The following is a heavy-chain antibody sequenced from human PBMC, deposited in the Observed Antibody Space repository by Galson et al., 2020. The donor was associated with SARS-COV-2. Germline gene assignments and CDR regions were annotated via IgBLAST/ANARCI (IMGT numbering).Heavy chain of an antibody. V-gene: IGHV1-69*02. CDR2: IIPILGIA. D-gene: IGHD3-16*02. CDR3: ARGTFGGVIADYYYGMDV. J-gene: IGHJ6*02. Sequence: SVKVSCKASGGTFSSYTISRVRQAPGQGLEWMGRIIPILGIAHSAQKSQGSDTITADKSPSTAYMELSSLRSEDTAVYYCARGTFGGVIADYYYGMDVWGQGTTVTVSS. CDR1: GGTFSSYT.